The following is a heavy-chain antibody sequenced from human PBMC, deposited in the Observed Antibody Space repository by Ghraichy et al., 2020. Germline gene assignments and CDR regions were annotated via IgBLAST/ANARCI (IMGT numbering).Heavy chain of an antibody. Sequence: GGSLRLSCLASGFTFSSYGMHWVRQAPGKGLDWVAVISNDGSDKYYRDSVKGRFTISRDNSKNTLYLQMNSLRADDTAVYYCVRGKTDTAMDYILGYLGQGTLVTVSS. CDR2: ISNDGSDK. V-gene: IGHV3-30*03. D-gene: IGHD5-18*01. J-gene: IGHJ4*02. CDR1: GFTFSSYG. CDR3: VRGKTDTAMDYILGY.